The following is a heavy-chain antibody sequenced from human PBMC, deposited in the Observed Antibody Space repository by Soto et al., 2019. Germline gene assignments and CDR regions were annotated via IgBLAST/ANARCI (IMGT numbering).Heavy chain of an antibody. V-gene: IGHV3-30*18. CDR2: ISYDGSNK. D-gene: IGHD3-9*01. CDR1: GFTFSSYG. J-gene: IGHJ6*02. Sequence: GESLKISCAASGFTFSSYGMHWVRQAPGKGLEWVAVISYDGSNKYYADSVKGRSTISRDNSKNTLYLQMNSLRAEDTAVYYCAKDQRVYYDILTGYYTYYYYGMDVWGQGTTVTVSS. CDR3: AKDQRVYYDILTGYYTYYYYGMDV.